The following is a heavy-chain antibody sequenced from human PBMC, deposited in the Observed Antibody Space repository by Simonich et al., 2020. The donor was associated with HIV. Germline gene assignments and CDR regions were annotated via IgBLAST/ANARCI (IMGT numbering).Heavy chain of an antibody. V-gene: IGHV4-34*01. Sequence: QVQLQQWGAGLLEPSETLYLTCAVYGGSFSGYYWSWIRRSPGTGLEWIGEVNLGGSTYYTPSLKSRVTISIDTSKNQFSLKRSSVTAADTAVYYCARSPYKVGYFDLWGRGTLVTVSS. CDR3: ARSPYKVGYFDL. CDR1: GGSFSGYY. D-gene: IGHD1-20*01. CDR2: VNLGGST. J-gene: IGHJ2*01.